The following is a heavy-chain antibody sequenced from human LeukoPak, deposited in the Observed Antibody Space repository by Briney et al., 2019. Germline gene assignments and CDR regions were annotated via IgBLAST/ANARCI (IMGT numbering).Heavy chain of an antibody. CDR1: GGSFSGYY. D-gene: IGHD2-15*01. CDR2: INHSGST. V-gene: IGHV4-34*01. J-gene: IGHJ6*02. CDR3: ARAPPADIVVVVAATTHYYYGMDV. Sequence: PSETLSLTCAVYGGSFSGYYWSWIRQPPGKGLEWIGEINHSGSTNYNPSLKSRVTISVDTSKNQFSLKLSSVTAADTAVYYCARAPPADIVVVVAATTHYYYGMDVWGQGTTVTVSS.